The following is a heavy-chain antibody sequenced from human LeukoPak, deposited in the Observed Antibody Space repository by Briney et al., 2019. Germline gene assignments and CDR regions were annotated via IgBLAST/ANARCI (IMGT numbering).Heavy chain of an antibody. V-gene: IGHV4-38-2*02. CDR2: IYHSGST. J-gene: IGHJ5*02. Sequence: SETLSLTCTVSGYSISSGYYWGWIRQPPGKGLEWIGSIYHSGSTYYNPSLKSRVTISVDTSKNQFSLKLSSVTAADTAVYYCARDLIAAAGTPNWFDPWGQGTLVTVSS. CDR1: GYSISSGYY. CDR3: ARDLIAAAGTPNWFDP. D-gene: IGHD6-13*01.